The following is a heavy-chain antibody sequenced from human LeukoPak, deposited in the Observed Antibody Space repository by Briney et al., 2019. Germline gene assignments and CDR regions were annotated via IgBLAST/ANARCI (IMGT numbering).Heavy chain of an antibody. V-gene: IGHV3-48*03. CDR2: ISKTGNSI. J-gene: IGHJ4*02. D-gene: IGHD6-13*01. Sequence: GGSLRLSCAASGFTLSSYEMNWVRLAPGKGLEWISYISKTGNSIYYADSVKGRFTISRDSAKNSLYLQMNSLRAEDTAVYYCARGPYSSNWYVDYWGQGTLVTVAS. CDR1: GFTLSSYE. CDR3: ARGPYSSNWYVDY.